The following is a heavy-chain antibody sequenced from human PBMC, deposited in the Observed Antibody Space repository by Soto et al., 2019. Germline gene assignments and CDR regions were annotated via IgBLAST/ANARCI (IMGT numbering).Heavy chain of an antibody. J-gene: IGHJ4*02. CDR3: ARDRGSGSSWDFDY. V-gene: IGHV4-61*01. CDR1: GGSISSSNYY. D-gene: IGHD6-13*01. CDR2: IDYSGST. Sequence: PSETLSLTCTVSGGSISSSNYYWGWIRQPPGKRLECIGYIDYSGSTNYNPSLKSRVTISLDTSKSQFSLDLSSVTAADTAVYYCARDRGSGSSWDFDYWGQGTLVTVSS.